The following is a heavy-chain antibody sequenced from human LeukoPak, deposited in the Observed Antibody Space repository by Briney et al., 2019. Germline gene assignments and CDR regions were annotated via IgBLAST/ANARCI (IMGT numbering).Heavy chain of an antibody. D-gene: IGHD5-12*01. CDR1: GGTFSSYA. CDR2: IIPIFGTA. J-gene: IGHJ3*02. CDR3: AREIVASTFPTDAFDI. V-gene: IGHV1-69*13. Sequence: SVKVSCKASGGTFSSYAISWVRQAPGQGLEWMGGIIPIFGTANYAQKFQGRVTITADESTSTAYMELSSLRSEDTAVYYCAREIVASTFPTDAFDIWGQGTMVTVSS.